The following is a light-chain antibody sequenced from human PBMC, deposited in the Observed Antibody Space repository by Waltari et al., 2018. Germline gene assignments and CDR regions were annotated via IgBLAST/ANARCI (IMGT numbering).Light chain of an antibody. CDR3: CSYAGVSTWV. CDR2: WDI. V-gene: IGLV2-23*01. Sequence: QSALTQPASVSGSPGQSITISCTGISSDFRNYNLVSWYQQPPGEAPKRIICWDIKRPSGVSKRFSGSKSGATASLTISGLQAEDESDYYCCSYAGVSTWVFGGGTKVTVL. CDR1: SSDFRNYNL. J-gene: IGLJ3*02.